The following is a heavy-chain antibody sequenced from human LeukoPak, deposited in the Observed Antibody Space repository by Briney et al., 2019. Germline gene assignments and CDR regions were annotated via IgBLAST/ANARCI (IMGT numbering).Heavy chain of an antibody. CDR1: GGSISSYY. CDR3: ARTASSGWHWWFDP. CDR2: IYYSGST. D-gene: IGHD6-19*01. V-gene: IGHV4-59*01. Sequence: SETLSLTCTVSGGSISSYYWSWIRQPPGKGLEWIGYIYYSGSTNYNPSLKSRVTISVDTSKNQFSLKLSSVTAADTAVYYCARTASSGWHWWFDPWGQGTLVTVSS. J-gene: IGHJ5*02.